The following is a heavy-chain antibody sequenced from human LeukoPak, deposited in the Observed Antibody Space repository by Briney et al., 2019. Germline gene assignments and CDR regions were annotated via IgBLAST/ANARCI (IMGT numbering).Heavy chain of an antibody. CDR3: ARERGYDILTSGDAFDI. Sequence: GGSLRLSCAASGFTFSSYSMNWVRQAPGKGLEWVSSISSSSSYVYYADSVKGRFTISRDNAKNSLYLQMNSLRAEDTAVYYCARERGYDILTSGDAFDIWGQGTMVTVSS. D-gene: IGHD3-9*01. CDR1: GFTFSSYS. J-gene: IGHJ3*02. CDR2: ISSSSSYV. V-gene: IGHV3-21*01.